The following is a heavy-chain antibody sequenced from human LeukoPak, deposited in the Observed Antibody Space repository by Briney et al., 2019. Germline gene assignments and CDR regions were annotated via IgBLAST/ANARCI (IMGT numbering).Heavy chain of an antibody. CDR1: GGSISSYY. Sequence: PSETLSLTCTVSGGSISSYYWSWIRQPPGKGLEWIGYIYYSGSTNYNPSLKSRVTISVDTSENQFSLKLSSVTAADTAVYYCARHFDDYGDFFDYWGQGTLVTVSS. V-gene: IGHV4-59*08. D-gene: IGHD4-17*01. J-gene: IGHJ4*02. CDR2: IYYSGST. CDR3: ARHFDDYGDFFDY.